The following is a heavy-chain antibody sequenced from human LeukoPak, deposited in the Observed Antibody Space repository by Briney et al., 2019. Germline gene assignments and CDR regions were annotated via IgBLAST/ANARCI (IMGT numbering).Heavy chain of an antibody. V-gene: IGHV3-23*01. CDR2: VSGSGGST. CDR3: AKSIRDTVVTRALDY. CDR1: GFTFSSYA. Sequence: PGGSLRLPCAASGFTFSSYAMSWVRQAPGKGLEWVSAVSGSGGSTYYADSVKGRFTISRDNSKNTLYLQMNSLRAEDTAVYYCAKSIRDTVVTRALDYWGQGTLVTVSS. D-gene: IGHD4-23*01. J-gene: IGHJ4*02.